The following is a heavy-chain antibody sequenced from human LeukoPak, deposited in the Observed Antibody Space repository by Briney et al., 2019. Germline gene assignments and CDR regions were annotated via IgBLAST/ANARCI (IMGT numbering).Heavy chain of an antibody. V-gene: IGHV3-30*02. CDR2: IRYDGSNK. CDR3: AKDARPVSYNWFDP. Sequence: GGSLRLSCAASGFTFSSYGMHWVRQAPGKGLELVAFIRYDGSNKYYADSVKGRFTISRDNSKNTLHLQMNSLRAEDTAVYHCAKDARPVSYNWFDPWGQGTLVTVSS. J-gene: IGHJ5*02. CDR1: GFTFSSYG. D-gene: IGHD6-6*01.